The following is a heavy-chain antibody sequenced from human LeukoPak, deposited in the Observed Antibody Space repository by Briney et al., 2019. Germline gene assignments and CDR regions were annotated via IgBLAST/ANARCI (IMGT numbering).Heavy chain of an antibody. CDR3: AGSRSAWFGELFVGVPPPHYGMDV. D-gene: IGHD3-10*01. V-gene: IGHV4-34*01. J-gene: IGHJ6*02. CDR1: GGSFSGYY. Sequence: SETLSLTCAVYGGSFSGYYWSWIRQPPGKGLEWIGEINHSGSTNYNPSLKSRVTISVDTSKNQFSLKLSSVTAADTAVYYCAGSRSAWFGELFVGVPPPHYGMDVWGQGTTVTVCS. CDR2: INHSGST.